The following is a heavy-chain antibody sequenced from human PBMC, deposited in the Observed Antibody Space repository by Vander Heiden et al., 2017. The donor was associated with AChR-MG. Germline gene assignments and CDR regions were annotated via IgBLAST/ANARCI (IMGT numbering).Heavy chain of an antibody. CDR2: INAGNGNT. CDR1: GYTFTSYA. CDR3: ARDFIAAAGTAILDI. V-gene: IGHV1-3*01. D-gene: IGHD6-13*01. Sequence: QVQLVQSGAEVKKPGASVKVSCKASGYTFTSYAMHWVRQAPGQRLEWMGWINAGNGNTKYSQKFQGRVTITRDTSASTAYMELSSLRSEDTAVYYCARDFIAAAGTAILDIWGQGTMVTVSS. J-gene: IGHJ3*02.